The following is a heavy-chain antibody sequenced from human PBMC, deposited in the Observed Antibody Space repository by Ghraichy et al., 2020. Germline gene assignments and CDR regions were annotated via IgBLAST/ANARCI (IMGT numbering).Heavy chain of an antibody. CDR2: IWYDGSNR. Sequence: GGSLRLSCAASGFIFSGSGMHWVRQAPGKGLEWVAVIWYDGSNRFYADSVQGRFTISRDNSANTLYLQMNNLRGEDTAVYYCVRDPNTGWFDYWGQGTLVTVSS. CDR1: GFIFSGSG. V-gene: IGHV3-33*01. CDR3: VRDPNTGWFDY. D-gene: IGHD6-19*01. J-gene: IGHJ4*02.